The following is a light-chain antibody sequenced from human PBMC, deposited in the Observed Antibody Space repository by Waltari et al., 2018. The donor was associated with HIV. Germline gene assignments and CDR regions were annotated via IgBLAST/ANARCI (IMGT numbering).Light chain of an antibody. J-gene: IGLJ2*01. CDR3: QLWDSSSAHVL. V-gene: IGLV3-21*02. Sequence: SYVLTQAASVSVAPGQTARITCEDFNIGGKSVHWYQQRPGQAPVVVVYDDNDRPSGIPERFSGSNSGHMATLTISRVEAGDEADYYCQLWDSSSAHVLFGGGTKLTVL. CDR2: DDN. CDR1: NIGGKS.